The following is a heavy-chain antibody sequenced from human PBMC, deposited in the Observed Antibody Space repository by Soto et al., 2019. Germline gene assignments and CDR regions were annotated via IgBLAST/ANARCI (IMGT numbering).Heavy chain of an antibody. CDR1: GLTFITYA. Sequence: GGSLRLSCSSWGLTFITYAMMFVLQSPGKGLEWVSALSAGGGITYYADAVKGRLIISRANSIDTLYLQMNSLRTEDTAVSSCAHKRGYGLFDDHDIWGLGAMVTV. D-gene: IGHD5-18*01. CDR3: AHKRGYGLFDDHDI. J-gene: IGHJ3*02. V-gene: IGHV3-23*01. CDR2: LSAGGGIT.